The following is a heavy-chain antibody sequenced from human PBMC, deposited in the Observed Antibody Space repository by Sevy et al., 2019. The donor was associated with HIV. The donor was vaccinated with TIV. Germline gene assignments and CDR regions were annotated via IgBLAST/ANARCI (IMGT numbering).Heavy chain of an antibody. CDR1: GFTLGDYA. V-gene: IGHV3-49*04. CDR2: MRSKAFAGTT. J-gene: IGHJ4*02. D-gene: IGHD5-18*01. CDR3: IRSRLLGYTAMVPDY. Sequence: GGSLRLSCTTSGFTLGDYAMSWVRQAPGKGLEWVGFMRSKAFAGTTEYAAFVKGRFTISTDDSKASAHLQMNSLRTEDTGVYYCIRSRLLGYTAMVPDYWGQGTLVTVSS.